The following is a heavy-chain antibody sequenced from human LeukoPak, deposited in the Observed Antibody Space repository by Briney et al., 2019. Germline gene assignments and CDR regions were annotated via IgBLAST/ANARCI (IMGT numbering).Heavy chain of an antibody. CDR2: IYYNGTT. D-gene: IGHD1-7*01. V-gene: IGHV4-59*01. Sequence: SETLSLTCTVSGGSISSYYWSWIRQPPGKGLEWIGYIYYNGTTDYNPSLKSRVTISVDTSKNQSSLKLNSVTAADTAVYYCARDDGTDVMDVWGQGTTVTVSS. CDR1: GGSISSYY. J-gene: IGHJ6*02. CDR3: ARDDGTDVMDV.